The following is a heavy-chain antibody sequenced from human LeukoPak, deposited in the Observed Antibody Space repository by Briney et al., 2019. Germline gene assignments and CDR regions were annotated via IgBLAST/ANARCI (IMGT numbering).Heavy chain of an antibody. J-gene: IGHJ4*02. CDR3: ARVDNRDWYYFDY. Sequence: GASVKLSCQASGYNFADHYVHWVRQAPGQGLEWMGWINPKSGGTDYAQKFQGRVAMTSDTSIRTGCMELNNLTSYDTAVYYCARVDNRDWYYFDYWGQGSLVTVSS. CDR1: GYNFADHY. V-gene: IGHV1-2*02. D-gene: IGHD3/OR15-3a*01. CDR2: INPKSGGT.